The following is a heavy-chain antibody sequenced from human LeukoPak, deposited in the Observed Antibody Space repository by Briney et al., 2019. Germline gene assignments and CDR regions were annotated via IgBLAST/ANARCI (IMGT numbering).Heavy chain of an antibody. CDR3: ATVDWFGELDGMDV. Sequence: ASVKVSCKVSGYTLTELSMHWVRQAPGKGLEWMGGFDPEDGETIYAQKFQGRVTMTEDTSTDTAYMELSRLRSEDAAVYYCATVDWFGELDGMDVWGQGTTVTVSS. CDR1: GYTLTELS. V-gene: IGHV1-24*01. D-gene: IGHD3-10*01. CDR2: FDPEDGET. J-gene: IGHJ6*02.